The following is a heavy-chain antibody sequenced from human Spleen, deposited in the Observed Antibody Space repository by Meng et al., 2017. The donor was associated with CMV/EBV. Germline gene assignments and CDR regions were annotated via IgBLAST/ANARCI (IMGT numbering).Heavy chain of an antibody. D-gene: IGHD2-15*01. CDR3: ARRSPGYCIGTSCPRQFDL. Sequence: SETLSLTCTVSGGSISSGSYYWGWIRQPPGKGLEWIGTSYYGGSTYYNPSLQSRVTISVDTSKNQFFLRLSSVTAADTAVYYCARRSPGYCIGTSCPRQFDLWGQGTLVTVSS. V-gene: IGHV4-39*01. J-gene: IGHJ4*02. CDR2: SYYGGST. CDR1: GGSISSGSYY.